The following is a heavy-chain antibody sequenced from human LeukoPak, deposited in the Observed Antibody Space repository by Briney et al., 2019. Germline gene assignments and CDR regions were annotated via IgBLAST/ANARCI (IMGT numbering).Heavy chain of an antibody. CDR1: GCTYRTYW. V-gene: IGHV3-7*01. CDR2: INQYGSEV. D-gene: IGHD1-26*01. J-gene: IGHJ3*02. Sequence: GGPLRLSCAASGCTYRTYWMSCLRRAPGKGAEGVDDINQYGSEVYYVHSVKARLTVARDTAQNAAFLQMTNLRADDTAVYYCARWKMELQRNAFDIWGPGTVFTVSS. CDR3: ARWKMELQRNAFDI.